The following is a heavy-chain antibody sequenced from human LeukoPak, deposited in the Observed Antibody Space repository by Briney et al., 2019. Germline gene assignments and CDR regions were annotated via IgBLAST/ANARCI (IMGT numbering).Heavy chain of an antibody. CDR1: GLTFSSYA. Sequence: GGSLRLSCAASGLTFSSYAMNWVRQAPGKVLEWVSAISGSGGNTYYADSVKGRFTISRDNSKNTLYLHMNSLRAEDTAVYYCARDYGGSSPFDYWGQGTLVTVSS. J-gene: IGHJ4*02. V-gene: IGHV3-23*01. D-gene: IGHD4-23*01. CDR3: ARDYGGSSPFDY. CDR2: ISGSGGNT.